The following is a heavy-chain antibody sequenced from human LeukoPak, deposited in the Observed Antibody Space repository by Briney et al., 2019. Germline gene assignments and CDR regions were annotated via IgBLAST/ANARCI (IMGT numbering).Heavy chain of an antibody. D-gene: IGHD3-9*01. J-gene: IGHJ4*02. CDR3: AKHWFYDILTGYSPHFDY. CDR1: GFTFSSYA. V-gene: IGHV3-23*01. CDR2: ISGTGSST. Sequence: PGGSLRLSCAASGFTFSSYAMSWVRQAPGKGLEWVSAISGTGSSTYSADFVKGRFTISRDNSKSTLYLQMNTLRAEDTAVYSCAKHWFYDILTGYSPHFDYWGQGTLVTVSS.